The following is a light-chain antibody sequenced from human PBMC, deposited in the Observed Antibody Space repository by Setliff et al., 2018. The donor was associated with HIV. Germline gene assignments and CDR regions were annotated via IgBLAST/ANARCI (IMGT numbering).Light chain of an antibody. CDR2: QAS. V-gene: IGLV2-23*01. J-gene: IGLJ1*01. CDR1: SGDVGRYNP. Sequence: QSALTQPAFVSGSPGQSITISCTGTSGDVGRYNPVSWYQQQPGKPPKLMIYQASKRPSGVSNRFSGSKSGNTASLTISGLQAEDEADYYCCSNTGSNTYVFGSGTKAPS. CDR3: CSNTGSNTYV.